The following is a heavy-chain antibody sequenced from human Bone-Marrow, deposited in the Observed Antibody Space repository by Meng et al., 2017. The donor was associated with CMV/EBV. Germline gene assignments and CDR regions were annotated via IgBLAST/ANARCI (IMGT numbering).Heavy chain of an antibody. Sequence: GSLRLSCTVSGGSISSYYWSWIRQPPGKGLEWIGEINHSGSTNYNPSLKSRVTISVDTSKNQFSLKLSSVTAADTAVYYCARMRLSGWADYWGQGTLVTVSS. D-gene: IGHD3-16*02. CDR1: GGSISSYY. J-gene: IGHJ4*02. CDR3: ARMRLSGWADY. CDR2: INHSGST. V-gene: IGHV4-34*01.